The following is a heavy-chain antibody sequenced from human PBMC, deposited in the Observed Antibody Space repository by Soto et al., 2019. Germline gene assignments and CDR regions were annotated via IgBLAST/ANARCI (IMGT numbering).Heavy chain of an antibody. Sequence: SETLSLTCTFSGGSISSSSYYLGWIRKPPGKGLEWIGSIYYSGSTYYNPSLKSRVTISVDTSKNQFSLKLSSVTAADTAVYYCARSSFTFLKPGWGNNWFDPWGQGTLVTVSS. CDR3: ARSSFTFLKPGWGNNWFDP. D-gene: IGHD3-16*01. J-gene: IGHJ5*02. CDR1: GGSISSSSYY. CDR2: IYYSGST. V-gene: IGHV4-39*01.